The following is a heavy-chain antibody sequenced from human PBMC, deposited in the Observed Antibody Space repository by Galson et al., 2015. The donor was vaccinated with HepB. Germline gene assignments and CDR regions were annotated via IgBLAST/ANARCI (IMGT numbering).Heavy chain of an antibody. CDR1: GYTFTGYY. V-gene: IGHV1-2*06. J-gene: IGHJ5*02. Sequence: SVKVYCKASGYTFTGYYIHWPRQAPGQGLEWMGRINPNTGGTNYAQKFQGRFTMTRDTSISTAYMELSRLRSDDTAVYYCARVIADIVVVVAAHLGRMGRGWFDPWGQGTLVTVSS. D-gene: IGHD2-15*01. CDR2: INPNTGGT. CDR3: ARVIADIVVVVAAHLGRMGRGWFDP.